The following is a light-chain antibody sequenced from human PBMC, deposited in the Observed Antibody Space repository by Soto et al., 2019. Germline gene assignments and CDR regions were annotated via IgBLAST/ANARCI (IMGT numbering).Light chain of an antibody. V-gene: IGKV3-11*01. CDR2: DAS. Sequence: EIVLTQSPGTLSLSPGERAIVTCRASQSVGSLLAWYQHNPGQSPRLLIFDASYRAAGIPARFRGSGSGTDFTLTIDSLEPEDFAVYYCQQRTNWLWTFGPGTKVDIK. CDR1: QSVGSL. CDR3: QQRTNWLWT. J-gene: IGKJ1*01.